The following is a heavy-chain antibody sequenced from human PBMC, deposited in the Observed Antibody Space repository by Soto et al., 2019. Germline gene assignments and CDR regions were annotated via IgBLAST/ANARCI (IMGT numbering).Heavy chain of an antibody. Sequence: KPSETLSLTCTVSGGSISSYYWSWIRQPPGKGLEWIGYIYYSGSTNYNPSLKSRVTISVDTSKNQFSLKLSSVTAADTAVYYCARWVFGAFDIWGQGTMVTVSS. J-gene: IGHJ3*02. V-gene: IGHV4-59*01. CDR2: IYYSGST. D-gene: IGHD3-16*01. CDR1: GGSISSYY. CDR3: ARWVFGAFDI.